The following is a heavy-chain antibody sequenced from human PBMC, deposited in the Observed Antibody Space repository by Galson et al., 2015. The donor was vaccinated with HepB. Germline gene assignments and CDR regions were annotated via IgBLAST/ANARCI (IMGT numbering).Heavy chain of an antibody. CDR1: GFTFSDYY. D-gene: IGHD3-3*01. CDR2: ISSSGSTI. Sequence: SLRLSCAASGFTFSDYYMSWIRQAPGKGLEWVSYISSSGSTIYYADSVKGRFTISRDNAKNSLYLQMNSLRAEDTAVYYCARDVGFWSGYYRGAFDIWGQGTMVTVSS. CDR3: ARDVGFWSGYYRGAFDI. V-gene: IGHV3-11*01. J-gene: IGHJ3*02.